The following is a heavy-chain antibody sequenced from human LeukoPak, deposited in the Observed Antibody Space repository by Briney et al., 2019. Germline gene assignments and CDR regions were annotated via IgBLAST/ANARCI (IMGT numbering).Heavy chain of an antibody. D-gene: IGHD1-14*01. J-gene: IGHJ3*02. Sequence: GGSLRLSCAASAFTFSNHWMNWVRQAPGKGLEWVANIKYDGSEKNYVVSVKGRFTISRDNAQNSLYLQMNSLRAEDTAVYYCVRDYNSLIWGQGTMVMVSS. CDR2: IKYDGSEK. CDR3: VRDYNSLI. V-gene: IGHV3-7*03. CDR1: AFTFSNHW.